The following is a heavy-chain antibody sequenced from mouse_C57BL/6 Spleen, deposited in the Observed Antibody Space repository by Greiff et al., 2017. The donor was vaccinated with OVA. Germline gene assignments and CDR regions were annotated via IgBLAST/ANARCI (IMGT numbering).Heavy chain of an antibody. J-gene: IGHJ2*01. CDR2: IDPSDSYT. CDR1: GYTFTSYW. Sequence: QVQLQQPGAELVMPGASVKLSCKASGYTFTSYWMHWVKQRPGQGLEWIGEIDPSDSYTNYNQKFKGKSTLTVDKSSSTAYMQLSSLTSEDSAVYYCARREVYYGNYQGYFDYWGQGTTLTVSS. CDR3: ARREVYYGNYQGYFDY. D-gene: IGHD2-1*01. V-gene: IGHV1-69*01.